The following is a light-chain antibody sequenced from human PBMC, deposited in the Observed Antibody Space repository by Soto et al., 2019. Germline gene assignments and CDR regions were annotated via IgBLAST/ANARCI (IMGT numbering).Light chain of an antibody. J-gene: IGKJ4*01. Sequence: EIVLTQSPATLSLSPGERATLSCRASQSVRSCLAWYQQKPGQAPRLLIYDASNRATDIPARFSGSGSGTDFTLTISSLDPEDSAVYYCHQRSKWPLTFGGGTKVEIK. V-gene: IGKV3-11*01. CDR2: DAS. CDR1: QSVRSC. CDR3: HQRSKWPLT.